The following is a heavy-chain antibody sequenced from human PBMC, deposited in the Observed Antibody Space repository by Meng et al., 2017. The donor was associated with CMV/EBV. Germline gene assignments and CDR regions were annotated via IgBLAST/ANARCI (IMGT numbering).Heavy chain of an antibody. CDR2: IYSGGST. J-gene: IGHJ6*02. CDR1: GFTVSSNY. V-gene: IGHV3-66*02. D-gene: IGHD5-18*01. Sequence: GESLKISCAASGFTVSSNYMSWVRQAPGKGLEWVSVIYSGGSTYYADSVKGRFTISRDNSKNTLYLQMNSLRAEDTAVYYCARIDVDTAMVPYYYGMDVWGQGTTVIVSS. CDR3: ARIDVDTAMVPYYYGMDV.